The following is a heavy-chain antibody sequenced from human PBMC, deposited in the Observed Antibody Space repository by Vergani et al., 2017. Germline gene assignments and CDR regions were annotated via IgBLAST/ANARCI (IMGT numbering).Heavy chain of an antibody. Sequence: QVQLVESGGGLVKPGGSLRLSCAASGFTFSDYYMSWIRQAPGKGLEWVSYISISGSTIYYADSVKGRFTISRDNAENSLYLQMNSLRAEDTAVYYCARERSDVTTRWFDPWGQGTLVTVSS. D-gene: IGHD1-14*01. V-gene: IGHV3-11*01. J-gene: IGHJ5*02. CDR1: GFTFSDYY. CDR3: ARERSDVTTRWFDP. CDR2: ISISGSTI.